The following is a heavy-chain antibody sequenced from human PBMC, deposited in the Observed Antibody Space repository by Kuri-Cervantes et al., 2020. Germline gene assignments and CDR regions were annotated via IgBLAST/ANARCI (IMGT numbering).Heavy chain of an antibody. J-gene: IGHJ4*02. V-gene: IGHV3-11*06. CDR1: GGSFSGYY. CDR3: ARDLEGYSNYVPSHFDY. Sequence: LSLTCAVYGGSFSGYYWSWIRQPPGKGLEWVSSISSSSSYIYYADSVKGRFTISRDNAKNSLYLQMNSLRAEDTAVYYCARDLEGYSNYVPSHFDYWGQGTLVTVSS. CDR2: ISSSSSYI. D-gene: IGHD4-11*01.